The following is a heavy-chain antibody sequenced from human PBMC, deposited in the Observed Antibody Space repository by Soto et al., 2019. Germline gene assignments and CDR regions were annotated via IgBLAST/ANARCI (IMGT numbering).Heavy chain of an antibody. J-gene: IGHJ4*02. CDR1: GFTFSSYS. V-gene: IGHV3-21*01. CDR2: TSSSSSYI. Sequence: GGSLRLSCAASGFTFSSYSMNWVRQAPGKGLEWVSSTSSSSSYIYYADSVKGRFTISRDNAKNSLYLQMNSLRAEDTAVYYCASLLWFGELAKGPFGYWGQGTLVTVSS. D-gene: IGHD3-10*01. CDR3: ASLLWFGELAKGPFGY.